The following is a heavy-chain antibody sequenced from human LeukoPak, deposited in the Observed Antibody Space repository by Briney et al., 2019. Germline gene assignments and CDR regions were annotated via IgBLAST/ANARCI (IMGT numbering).Heavy chain of an antibody. Sequence: PGGSLRLSCAASGFTFSSYGMSWVRQAPGKGLEWVSAISGSGGSTYYADSVKGRFTISRDNSKNTLYLQMNSLRAEDTGVYYCAKFQYLYSYGCLDSWGQGTLVTVSS. V-gene: IGHV3-23*01. CDR1: GFTFSSYG. CDR2: ISGSGGST. D-gene: IGHD5-18*01. CDR3: AKFQYLYSYGCLDS. J-gene: IGHJ4*02.